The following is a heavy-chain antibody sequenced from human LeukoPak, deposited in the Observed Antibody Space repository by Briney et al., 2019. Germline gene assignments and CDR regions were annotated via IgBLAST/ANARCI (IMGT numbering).Heavy chain of an antibody. CDR2: INHSGST. J-gene: IGHJ4*02. Sequence: SETLSLTCAVYGGSFSGYYWSWIRQPPGKGLEWIGEINHSGSTNYNPSLKSRVTISVDKSKNQFSLRLSSVTAADTAVYYCARGRYVTTRGGAAAGFLDYWGPGTLVTVSS. V-gene: IGHV4-34*01. CDR1: GGSFSGYY. CDR3: ARGRYVTTRGGAAAGFLDY. D-gene: IGHD6-13*01.